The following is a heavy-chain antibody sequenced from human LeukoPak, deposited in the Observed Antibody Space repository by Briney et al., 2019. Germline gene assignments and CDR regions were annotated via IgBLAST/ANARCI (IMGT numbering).Heavy chain of an antibody. D-gene: IGHD1-26*01. CDR3: ARTLGIVGASLYYFDY. V-gene: IGHV4-59*08. Sequence: PSETLSLTCTVSGGSISSYYWSWIRQPPGKGLEGIGYIYYSGSTNYNPSLKSRVTISVDTSKNQFSLKLSSVTAADTAVYYCARTLGIVGASLYYFDYWGQGTLVTGS. CDR1: GGSISSYY. CDR2: IYYSGST. J-gene: IGHJ4*02.